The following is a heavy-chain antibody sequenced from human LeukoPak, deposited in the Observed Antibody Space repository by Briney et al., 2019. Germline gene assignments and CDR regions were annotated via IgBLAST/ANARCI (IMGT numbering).Heavy chain of an antibody. CDR3: ARHLSSGYYDSSGYPDHFDY. CDR2: IYYSGST. CDR1: GGSISSYY. J-gene: IGHJ4*02. Sequence: PSETLSLTCTVSGGSISSYYWGWIRQPPGKGLEWIGSIYYSGSTYYNPSLKSRVTISVDTSKNQFSLKLSSVTAADTAVYYCARHLSSGYYDSSGYPDHFDYWGQGTLVTVSS. V-gene: IGHV4-39*01. D-gene: IGHD3-22*01.